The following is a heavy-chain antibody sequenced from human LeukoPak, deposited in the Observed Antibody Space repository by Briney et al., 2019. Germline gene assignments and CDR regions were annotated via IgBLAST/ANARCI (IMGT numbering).Heavy chain of an antibody. CDR1: GFTFSSYA. CDR2: ISYDGSNK. D-gene: IGHD3-22*01. CDR3: AKEYYCDSSGYVDY. J-gene: IGHJ4*02. V-gene: IGHV3-30-3*02. Sequence: PGGSLRLSCAASGFTFSSYAMHWVRQAPGKGLEWVAVISYDGSNKYYADSVKGRFTISRDNSKNTLYLQMNSLRAEDTAVYYCAKEYYCDSSGYVDYWGQGTLVTVSS.